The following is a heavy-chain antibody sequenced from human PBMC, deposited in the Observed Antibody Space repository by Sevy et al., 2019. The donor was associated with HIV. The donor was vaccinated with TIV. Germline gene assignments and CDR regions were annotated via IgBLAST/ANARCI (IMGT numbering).Heavy chain of an antibody. D-gene: IGHD3-22*01. CDR3: ASSYYESSGYSPLYYYGMDV. Sequence: ASVKVSCKASGGTFSNYAISWVRQAPGQGLEWMGGFIPMFDTANSAQKFQGRVTLTADGSTSTACMELSSLRSEDTAVYYCASSYYESSGYSPLYYYGMDVWGQGTTVTVSS. J-gene: IGHJ6*02. CDR1: GGTFSNYA. V-gene: IGHV1-69*13. CDR2: FIPMFDTA.